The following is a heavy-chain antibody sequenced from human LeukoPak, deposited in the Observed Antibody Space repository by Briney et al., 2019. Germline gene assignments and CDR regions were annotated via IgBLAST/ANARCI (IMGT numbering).Heavy chain of an antibody. Sequence: QPGGSLRLSCAASGFTFSSYGMAWVRQAPGKGLEWVSAIGGSDVTTYYADSVKGRFTISRDNSENTLYLQMNSLRAEDTAVYYCAKSLVIRKSRGHWGQGTLVTVSS. J-gene: IGHJ4*02. CDR3: AKSLVIRKSRGH. V-gene: IGHV3-23*01. D-gene: IGHD3-10*01. CDR1: GFTFSSYG. CDR2: IGGSDVTT.